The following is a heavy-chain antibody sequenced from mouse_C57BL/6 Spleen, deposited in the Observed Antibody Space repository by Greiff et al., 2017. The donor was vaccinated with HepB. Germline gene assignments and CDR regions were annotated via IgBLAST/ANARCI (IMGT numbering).Heavy chain of an antibody. CDR3: ARNYDYDVLFDY. CDR1: GYTFTSYW. J-gene: IGHJ2*01. Sequence: QVQLQQPGAELVKPGASVKLSCKASGYTFTSYWMHWVKQRPGQGLEWIGMIHPNSGSTNYNEKFKSKATLTVDKSSSTAYMQLSSLTSEDSAVYYCARNYDYDVLFDYWGQGTTLTVSS. D-gene: IGHD2-4*01. CDR2: IHPNSGST. V-gene: IGHV1-64*01.